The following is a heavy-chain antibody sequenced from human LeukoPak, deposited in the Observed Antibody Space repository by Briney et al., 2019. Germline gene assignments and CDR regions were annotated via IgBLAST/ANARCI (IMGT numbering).Heavy chain of an antibody. CDR1: GYSFTTYW. CDR3: ARVRTVASAGPFDY. Sequence: GESLKISCKASGYSFTTYWIGWVRQMPGKGLELMGIIYPGDSDTRYSPPFQGQVTISADKSISTAYLQWSSLKASDTAMYYCARVRTVASAGPFDYWGQGTLVTVSS. CDR2: IYPGDSDT. V-gene: IGHV5-51*01. J-gene: IGHJ4*02. D-gene: IGHD6-13*01.